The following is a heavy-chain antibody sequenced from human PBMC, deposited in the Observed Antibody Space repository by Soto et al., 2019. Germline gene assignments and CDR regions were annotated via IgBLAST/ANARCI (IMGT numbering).Heavy chain of an antibody. J-gene: IGHJ4*02. D-gene: IGHD2-15*01. V-gene: IGHV3-9*01. Sequence: EVHLVESGGGWVQPGRSLRLSCAASGFTFVDYAMHWVRRVPGKGLEWVSSISWNSNIIGYADSVEGRFTISRDNAKNSLYLQMNSLRPVDTAFYYCAKGGPDAFCSGGRCYFDYCGQGILVTVSS. CDR3: AKGGPDAFCSGGRCYFDY. CDR2: ISWNSNII. CDR1: GFTFVDYA.